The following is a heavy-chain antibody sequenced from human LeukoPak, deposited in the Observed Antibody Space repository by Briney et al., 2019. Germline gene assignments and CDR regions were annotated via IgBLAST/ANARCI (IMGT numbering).Heavy chain of an antibody. D-gene: IGHD6-13*01. Sequence: ASVKVSCKASGYTFTSYYMHWVRQAPGQGLEWMGIINPSGGSTSYAQKFQGRVTMTRNTSISTAYMELSSLRSEDTAVYYCARGRIIYSSSWYEWFDPWGQGTLVTVSS. CDR2: INPSGGST. J-gene: IGHJ5*02. V-gene: IGHV1-46*01. CDR1: GYTFTSYY. CDR3: ARGRIIYSSSWYEWFDP.